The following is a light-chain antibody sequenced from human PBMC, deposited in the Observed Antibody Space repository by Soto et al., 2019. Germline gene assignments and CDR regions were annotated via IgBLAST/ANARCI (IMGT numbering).Light chain of an antibody. Sequence: IKRTQCPCTLCSSVGARVTITFLASQSISSYLAWYQQKPGKAPKLLIYAASTLQSGVPSRFSGSGSGTDFTLTISGLQSEDFATYYCQQYYSYPWTFGQGTKVDIK. CDR2: AAS. CDR3: QQYYSYPWT. V-gene: IGKV1-8*01. CDR1: QSISSY. J-gene: IGKJ1*01.